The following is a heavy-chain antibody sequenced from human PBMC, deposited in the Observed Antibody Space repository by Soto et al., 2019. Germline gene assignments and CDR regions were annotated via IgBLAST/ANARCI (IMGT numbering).Heavy chain of an antibody. CDR3: AKDKGPWYYGMDV. V-gene: IGHV3-23*01. CDR2: ISGSGGST. Sequence: GGSLRLSCAASGFTFSSYAMSWVRQAPGKGLEWVSAISGSGGSTYYADSVRGRFTISRDNSKNTLYLQMNSLRAEVTAVYYCAKDKGPWYYGMDVWGQGTTVTVSS. CDR1: GFTFSSYA. J-gene: IGHJ6*02.